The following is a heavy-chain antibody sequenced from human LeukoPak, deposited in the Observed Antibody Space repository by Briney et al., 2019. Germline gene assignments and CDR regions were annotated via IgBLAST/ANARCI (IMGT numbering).Heavy chain of an antibody. CDR2: VDHRGSS. V-gene: IGHV4-34*01. CDR1: GGHFSAYF. CDR3: AGRTPHFYYYMDV. D-gene: IGHD2-15*01. J-gene: IGHJ6*03. Sequence: SETLSLTCEVSGGHFSAYFWTWVRQSPGRGLEWIGEVDHRGSSNISPSFKSRLTISVDMSKNQFSLRLTPVTAEDTALYYCAGRTPHFYYYMDVWDKGATVTVSS.